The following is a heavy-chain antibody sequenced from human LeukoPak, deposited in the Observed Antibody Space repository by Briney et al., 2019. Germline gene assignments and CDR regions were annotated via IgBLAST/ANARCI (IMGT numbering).Heavy chain of an antibody. D-gene: IGHD2-15*01. CDR1: GYTFTSYY. J-gene: IGHJ4*02. CDR2: INPNGGST. Sequence: ASVKVSCTASGYTFTSYYMHWVRQAPGQGLEWMGIINPNGGSTSYAQKFQGRVTMTRDTSTSTVYMELSSLRSEDTAVYYCARDFRYCSGGSCYSRFDYWGQGTLVTVSS. CDR3: ARDFRYCSGGSCYSRFDY. V-gene: IGHV1-46*01.